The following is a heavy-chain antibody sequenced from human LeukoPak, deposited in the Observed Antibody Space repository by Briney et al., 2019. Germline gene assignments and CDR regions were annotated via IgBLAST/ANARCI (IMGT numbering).Heavy chain of an antibody. CDR3: ARQGGSPRDAFDI. D-gene: IGHD3-10*01. Sequence: SETLSLTCTVSGGSISSYYWSWIRQPPGKGLERIGYIYYSGSTNYNPSLKSRVTISVDTSKNQFSLKLSSVTAADTAVYYCARQGGSPRDAFDIWGQGTMVTVSS. CDR2: IYYSGST. J-gene: IGHJ3*02. V-gene: IGHV4-59*08. CDR1: GGSISSYY.